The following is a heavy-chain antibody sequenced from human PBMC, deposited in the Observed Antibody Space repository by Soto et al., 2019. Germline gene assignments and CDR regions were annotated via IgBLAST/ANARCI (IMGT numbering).Heavy chain of an antibody. V-gene: IGHV3-30-3*01. CDR2: ISYDGSNK. CDR1: GFTFSNYA. Sequence: QVQLVESGGGVVQPGRSLRLSCVASGFTFSNYAMHWVRQAPGKGLEWVAVISYDGSNKYYADSVKGRFTISRDNSKNTLYLQMNSLRAEDTAVYYCARRPVTYYFDYWGQGTLVTVSS. CDR3: ARRPVTYYFDY. D-gene: IGHD4-17*01. J-gene: IGHJ4*02.